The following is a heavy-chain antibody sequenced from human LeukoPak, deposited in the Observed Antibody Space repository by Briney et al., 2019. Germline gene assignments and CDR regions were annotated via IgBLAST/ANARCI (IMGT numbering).Heavy chain of an antibody. V-gene: IGHV4-4*02. Sequence: SGTPSLTCAVSGGSISSSNWWSWVRQPPGKGLEWIGEIYHSGSTNYNPSLKSRVTISVDKSKNQFSLKLSSVTAADTAVYYCARGYSSSWTRSLDYWGQGTLVTVSS. J-gene: IGHJ4*02. CDR1: GGSISSSNW. D-gene: IGHD6-13*01. CDR2: IYHSGST. CDR3: ARGYSSSWTRSLDY.